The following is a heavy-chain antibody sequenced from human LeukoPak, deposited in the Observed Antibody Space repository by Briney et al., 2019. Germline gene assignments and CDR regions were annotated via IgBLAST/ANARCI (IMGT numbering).Heavy chain of an antibody. CDR2: IYTSGST. CDR1: GGSISSYY. CDR3: ARGYDSSGFGAFDI. Sequence: SETLSLTCTVSGGSISSYYWSWIRQPAGKGLEWIGRIYTSGSTNYNPSLKSRVTMSVDTSKNQFSLKLSSVTAADTAVYYCARGYDSSGFGAFDIWGQGTMVTVSS. V-gene: IGHV4-4*07. D-gene: IGHD3-22*01. J-gene: IGHJ3*02.